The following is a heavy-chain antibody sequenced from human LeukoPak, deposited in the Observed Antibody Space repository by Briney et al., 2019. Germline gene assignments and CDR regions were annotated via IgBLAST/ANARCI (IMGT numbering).Heavy chain of an antibody. CDR3: ARHPEGIQLWSLELDY. J-gene: IGHJ4*02. CDR2: IYPGDSDT. D-gene: IGHD5-18*01. CDR1: GYSFTSYW. V-gene: IGHV5-51*01. Sequence: GESLKISCKGSGYSFTSYWIGWVRQMPGKGLEWMGIIYPGDSDTRYSPSFQGQVTISADKSISTAYLQWSSLKASDTAMYYCARHPEGIQLWSLELDYWGQGTLVTVSS.